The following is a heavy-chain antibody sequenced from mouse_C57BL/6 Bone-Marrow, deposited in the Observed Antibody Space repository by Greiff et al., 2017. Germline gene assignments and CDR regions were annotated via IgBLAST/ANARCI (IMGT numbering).Heavy chain of an antibody. Sequence: QVQLQQPGAELVKPGASVKLSCKASGYTFTSYWMHWVKQRPGQGLEWIGMIHTNSGSTNYNEKFKSKATLTVDKSSSTAYMQLSSLTSEDSAVYYCARRAYPFAYWGQGTLVTVSA. CDR2: IHTNSGST. J-gene: IGHJ3*01. CDR1: GYTFTSYW. CDR3: ARRAYPFAY. V-gene: IGHV1-64*01. D-gene: IGHD3-3*01.